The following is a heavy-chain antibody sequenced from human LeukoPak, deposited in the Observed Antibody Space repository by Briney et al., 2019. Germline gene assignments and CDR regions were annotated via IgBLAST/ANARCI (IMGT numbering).Heavy chain of an antibody. D-gene: IGHD1-26*01. Sequence: GGSLRLSCAASGFTFSSYWMHWVRQAPGKGLEWVSAIRGSGDRTHYADSVKGRFTISRDNSKNTLYLQMNSLRAEDTAVYYCAKDSKIVGATFRSYHYMDVWGKGTAVTVSS. V-gene: IGHV3-23*01. CDR3: AKDSKIVGATFRSYHYMDV. J-gene: IGHJ6*03. CDR1: GFTFSSYW. CDR2: IRGSGDRT.